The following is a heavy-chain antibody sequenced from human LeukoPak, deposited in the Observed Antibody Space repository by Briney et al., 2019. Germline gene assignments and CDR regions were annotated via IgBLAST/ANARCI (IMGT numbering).Heavy chain of an antibody. CDR1: GFTFSSYW. CDR2: IKRDGSGE. D-gene: IGHD3-16*02. V-gene: IGHV3-7*02. CDR3: ARVNRGDAFDI. J-gene: IGHJ3*02. Sequence: GGSLRLSCAASGFTFSSYWMSWVRQAPGKGLEWVATIKRDGSGEYYVDSVKGRFTISRDNSKNTLYLQINSLRAEDTAVYYCARVNRGDAFDIWGQGTLVTVSS.